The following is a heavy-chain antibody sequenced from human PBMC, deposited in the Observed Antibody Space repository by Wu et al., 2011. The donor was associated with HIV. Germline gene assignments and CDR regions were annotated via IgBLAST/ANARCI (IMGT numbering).Heavy chain of an antibody. V-gene: IGHV1-2*02. CDR3: ARDWGATVVVYLLDS. CDR1: GYNLITQN. J-gene: IGHJ5*01. CDR2: INPNSGAT. D-gene: IGHD2-15*01. Sequence: QVQLMQSGAELKKSGASVKVSCKASGYNLITQNIHWVRQAPGQGLEWVGWINPNSGATQCAKKFQERVAMTRDTTNNTVYVELNRLTSDDTATYYCARDWGATVVVYLLDSWGQGTPVTVSS.